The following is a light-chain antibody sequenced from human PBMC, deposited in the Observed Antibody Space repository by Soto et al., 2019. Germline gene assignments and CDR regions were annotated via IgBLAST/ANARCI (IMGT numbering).Light chain of an antibody. J-gene: IGKJ2*01. CDR3: QQYAGSAPLYS. V-gene: IGKV3-20*01. CDR2: GTS. Sequence: EIVLTQSPGTLSLSPGQSATLSCRASQCVSSSYLAWYQQKPGQAPSLLIYGTSSRASGVPDRFSGSGSGTDFTLTISRLEPEDFAVYYCQQYAGSAPLYSFGQGTKLEIK. CDR1: QCVSSSY.